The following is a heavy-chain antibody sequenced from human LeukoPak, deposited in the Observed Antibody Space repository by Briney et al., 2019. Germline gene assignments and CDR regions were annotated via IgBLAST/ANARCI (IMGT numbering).Heavy chain of an antibody. J-gene: IGHJ4*02. Sequence: ASVKVSCKASGGTFSSYAISWVRQAPGQGLEWMGWISAYNGNTNYAQKLRGRVSMTTDTSTSTAYMELRSLRSDDTAVYYCARVDPAYYYDSSGYYSDYWGQGTLVTVSS. CDR1: GGTFSSYA. V-gene: IGHV1-18*01. CDR2: ISAYNGNT. D-gene: IGHD3-22*01. CDR3: ARVDPAYYYDSSGYYSDY.